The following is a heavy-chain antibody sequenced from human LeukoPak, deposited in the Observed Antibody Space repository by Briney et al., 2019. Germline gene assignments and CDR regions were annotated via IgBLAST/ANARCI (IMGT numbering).Heavy chain of an antibody. D-gene: IGHD3-22*01. V-gene: IGHV3-23*01. CDR2: ISGSGGST. CDR1: GFTFSSYA. CDR3: AKPLPCYYDSSGYAFDY. Sequence: GGSLRLSCAASGFTFSSYAMSWVRQAPGKGLEWVSAISGSGGSTYYADSVKGRFTISRDNSKNTLYLQMNSLRAEDTAVYYCAKPLPCYYDSSGYAFDYWGQGTLVTVSS. J-gene: IGHJ4*02.